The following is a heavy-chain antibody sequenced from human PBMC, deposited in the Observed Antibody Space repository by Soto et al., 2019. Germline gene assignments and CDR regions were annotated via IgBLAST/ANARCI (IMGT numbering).Heavy chain of an antibody. D-gene: IGHD2-2*01. V-gene: IGHV1-18*01. J-gene: IGHJ5*02. CDR2: ISLYSDGT. Sequence: GSVKVSCKTSGYTFSNYGITLVRQAPGQPLEWLGWISLYSDGTNYAQKFQGRVSMTTDTSTTTAYMELRSLRSDDTAVYYCARVVPGAEAWFGPWGQGTLVTVSS. CDR3: ARVVPGAEAWFGP. CDR1: GYTFSNYG.